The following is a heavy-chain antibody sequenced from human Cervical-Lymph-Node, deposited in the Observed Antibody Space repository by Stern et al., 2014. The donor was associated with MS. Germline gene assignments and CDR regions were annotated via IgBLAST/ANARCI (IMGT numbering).Heavy chain of an antibody. Sequence: QLVQSGTEVKNPGASVKVSCKASGYTFTGHHMHWVRQAPGQGLEWMGWINPESGGTNYAQNFQGRVTMTWDTSITTAFMEMRSLRSDDTAVYYCARGATIFGVAYPHFCDFWGQGSLVTVSS. CDR3: ARGATIFGVAYPHFCDF. CDR1: GYTFTGHH. CDR2: INPESGGT. V-gene: IGHV1-2*02. D-gene: IGHD3-3*01. J-gene: IGHJ4*02.